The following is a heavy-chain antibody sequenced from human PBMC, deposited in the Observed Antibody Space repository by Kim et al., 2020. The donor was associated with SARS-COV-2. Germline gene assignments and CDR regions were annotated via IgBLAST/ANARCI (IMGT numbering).Heavy chain of an antibody. J-gene: IGHJ4*02. CDR2: IYYSGST. CDR1: GGSISSSSYY. D-gene: IGHD3-22*01. CDR3: ARLYYYDSSGYYLASLAFDY. V-gene: IGHV4-39*01. Sequence: SETLSLTCTVSGGSISSSSYYWGWIRQPPGKGLEWIGSIYYSGSTYYNPSLKSRVIISVDTSKNQFSLKLSSVTAADTAVYYCARLYYYDSSGYYLASLAFDYWGQGTLVTVSS.